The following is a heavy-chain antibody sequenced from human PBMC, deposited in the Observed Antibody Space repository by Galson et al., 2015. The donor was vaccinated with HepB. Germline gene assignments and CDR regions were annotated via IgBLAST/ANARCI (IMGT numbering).Heavy chain of an antibody. CDR3: ARDGVAAGDH. CDR2: ISRDGSET. V-gene: IGHV3-30*03. D-gene: IGHD6-19*01. Sequence: SLRLSCAASGFTFRSFGMHWVRQAPGKGLEWVAVISRDGSETYYSDSVEGRFIISRDNSQNTLFLQIDSLRPNDTAIYYCARDGVAAGDHWGQGTLVTVSS. J-gene: IGHJ4*02. CDR1: GFTFRSFG.